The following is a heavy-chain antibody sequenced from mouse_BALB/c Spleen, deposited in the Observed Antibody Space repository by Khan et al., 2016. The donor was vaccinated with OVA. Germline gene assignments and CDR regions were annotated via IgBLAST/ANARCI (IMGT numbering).Heavy chain of an antibody. CDR2: ISSVAYSI. J-gene: IGHJ3*01. Sequence: EVELVESGGGLVQPGGSRKLSCAASGFTFIDYGMAWVRQTPGQGPEWIAFISSVAYSIYYADTVTGRFTFSRANAQTTLYLEMSSLRSDDTAMYYWARGGFAYWGQGTRVTVSA. CDR1: GFTFIDYG. V-gene: IGHV5-15*02. CDR3: ARGGFAY.